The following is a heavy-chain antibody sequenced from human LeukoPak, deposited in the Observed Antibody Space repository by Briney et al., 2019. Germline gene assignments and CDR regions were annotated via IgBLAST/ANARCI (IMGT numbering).Heavy chain of an antibody. V-gene: IGHV1-69*04. Sequence: SVKVSCKASGGTFSSYAISWVRQAPGQGLEWMGRIIPILGIANYAQKFQGRVTITADKSTSTAYMGLSSLRSEDTAVYYCARAMVRGVMPPLDYWGQGTLVTVSS. CDR2: IIPILGIA. CDR3: ARAMVRGVMPPLDY. D-gene: IGHD3-10*01. J-gene: IGHJ4*02. CDR1: GGTFSSYA.